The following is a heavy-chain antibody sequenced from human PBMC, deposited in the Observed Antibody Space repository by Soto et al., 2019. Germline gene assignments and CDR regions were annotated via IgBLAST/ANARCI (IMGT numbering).Heavy chain of an antibody. CDR1: VVSVGNSHFY. CDR2: IYYNGGT. Sequence: SETLSLTCSVYVVSVGNSHFYWTWIRQPPGKGLEWIGHIYYNGGTKYNPSRQSRVIISRDTSNNKFSLRLASVTAADTAIFYCARLLNNNSGPLDFWGQGTLVTAAS. CDR3: ARLLNNNSGPLDF. J-gene: IGHJ4*02. V-gene: IGHV4-61*01. D-gene: IGHD5-12*01.